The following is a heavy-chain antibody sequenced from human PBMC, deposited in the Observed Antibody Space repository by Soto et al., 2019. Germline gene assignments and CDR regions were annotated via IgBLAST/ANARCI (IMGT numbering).Heavy chain of an antibody. V-gene: IGHV3-21*01. D-gene: IGHD2-15*01. Sequence: GSLILSCASSGFNFNRYTINWVRQAPGKRLEWLSSISSSGYIFSTDSVRGRFTISRDNAKNSVYLQINSLRAEDTAVYFCARDCSGGSCYPGMDVWGQGTTVTFSS. CDR1: GFNFNRYT. CDR2: ISSSGYI. J-gene: IGHJ6*02. CDR3: ARDCSGGSCYPGMDV.